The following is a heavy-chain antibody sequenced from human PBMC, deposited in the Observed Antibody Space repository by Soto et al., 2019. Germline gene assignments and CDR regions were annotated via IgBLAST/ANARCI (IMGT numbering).Heavy chain of an antibody. CDR1: GGTFSSYA. D-gene: IGHD5-12*01. J-gene: IGHJ6*02. CDR3: ARDRMATTHYYYYGMDV. V-gene: IGHV1-69*13. Sequence: ASVKFSCKASGGTFSSYAISWVRQAPGQGLECMGGIIPIFGTANYAQKFQGRVTITAXXXXSXXXMXLXSLRSEDTAVYYCARDRMATTHYYYYGMDVWG. CDR2: IIPIFGTA.